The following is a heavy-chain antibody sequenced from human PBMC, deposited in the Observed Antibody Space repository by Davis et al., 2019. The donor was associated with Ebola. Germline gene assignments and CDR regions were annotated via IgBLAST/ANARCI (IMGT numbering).Heavy chain of an antibody. V-gene: IGHV6-1*01. Sequence: QTLSLTCAISGDSVSGGSGAWNWIRQSPSRGLEWLGRTYYNSKWYNDYAASVKSRITINPDTSKNQFSLHLNSVTPEDTAMYYCVRGWYRSGLDVWGQGTTVTVSS. CDR3: VRGWYRSGLDV. D-gene: IGHD6-19*01. CDR1: GDSVSGGSGA. J-gene: IGHJ6*02. CDR2: TYYNSKWYN.